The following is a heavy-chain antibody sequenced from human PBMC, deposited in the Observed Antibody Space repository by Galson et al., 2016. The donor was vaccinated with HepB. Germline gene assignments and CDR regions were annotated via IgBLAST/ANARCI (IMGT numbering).Heavy chain of an antibody. CDR1: GGSINNTNYY. J-gene: IGHJ3*02. Sequence: ETLSLTCTVSGGSINNTNYYWGWIRQPPGQRLEWIGSIYYSGGTYYNPSLKTRITISIETSKNQYSLKVNSVTAADTATYFCVRRPNRGRVTDAFDIWGQGILVTVSS. D-gene: IGHD2-21*02. CDR3: VRRPNRGRVTDAFDI. V-gene: IGHV4-39*01. CDR2: IYYSGGT.